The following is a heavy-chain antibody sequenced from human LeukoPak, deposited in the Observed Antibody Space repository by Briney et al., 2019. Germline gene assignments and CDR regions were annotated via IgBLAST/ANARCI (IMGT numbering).Heavy chain of an antibody. CDR2: MNPNSGNT. D-gene: IGHD6-19*01. V-gene: IGHV1-8*01. Sequence: ASVKVSCKASGYTFTSYDINWVRQATGQGLEWMGWMNPNSGNTGYAQKFQGRVTMTRNTSISIAYMELSSLRSEDTAVYYCTRLILSPVTGTSDYWGQGTLVTVSS. CDR1: GYTFTSYD. CDR3: TRLILSPVTGTSDY. J-gene: IGHJ4*02.